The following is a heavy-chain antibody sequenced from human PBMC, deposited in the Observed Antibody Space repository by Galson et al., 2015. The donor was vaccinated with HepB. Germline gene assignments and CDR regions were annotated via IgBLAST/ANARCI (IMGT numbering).Heavy chain of an antibody. CDR1: GGSISSYY. D-gene: IGHD2-15*01. CDR3: ARGVDVFDY. J-gene: IGHJ4*02. Sequence: ETLSLTCTVSGGSISSYYWSWIRQPPGKGLEWIGYVYYSGTTNYNPSLKSRVTISVDTSKNQFSLKLSSVTAADTAVYYCARGVDVFDYWGQGTLVTVSS. V-gene: IGHV4-59*01. CDR2: VYYSGTT.